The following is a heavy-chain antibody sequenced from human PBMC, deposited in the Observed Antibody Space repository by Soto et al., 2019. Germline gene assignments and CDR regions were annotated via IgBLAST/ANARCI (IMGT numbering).Heavy chain of an antibody. Sequence: EVELLESGGGLVQPGGSLRLSCVASGFTFKNYDMRWIRQAPGKGLEWVSGISGSGGVTYYADSVKGRFTISRDNSKNTLHLQMNSLRAEDTAIYYCAKNRQFRSYYESAGHYDNWGQGTLVTVSS. D-gene: IGHD3-10*01. V-gene: IGHV3-23*01. J-gene: IGHJ4*02. CDR2: ISGSGGVT. CDR1: GFTFKNYD. CDR3: AKNRQFRSYYESAGHYDN.